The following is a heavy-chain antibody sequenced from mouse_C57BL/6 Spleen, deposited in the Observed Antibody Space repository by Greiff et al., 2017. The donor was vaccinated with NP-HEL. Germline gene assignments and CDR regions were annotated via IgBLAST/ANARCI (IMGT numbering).Heavy chain of an antibody. Sequence: VQLQQPGAELVRPGTSVKLSCKASGYTFTSYWMHWVKQRPGQGLEWIGVIDPSDSYTNYNQKFKGKATLTVDTSSSTAYMQLSSLTSEDSAVYYCARGFRTYFDYWGKGTTLTVSS. CDR1: GYTFTSYW. J-gene: IGHJ2*01. CDR3: ARGFRTYFDY. CDR2: IDPSDSYT. V-gene: IGHV1-59*01.